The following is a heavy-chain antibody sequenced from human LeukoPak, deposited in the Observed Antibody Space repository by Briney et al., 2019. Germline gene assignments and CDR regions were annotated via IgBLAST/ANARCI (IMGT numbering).Heavy chain of an antibody. D-gene: IGHD2-21*01. CDR1: GFSFRSHA. V-gene: IGHV3-23*01. Sequence: GGSLRLSCVGSGFSFRSHAMSWVRQAPEKGLEFVSGIYENGGTTYYADSVKGRFSISRDNSKNTLYLQMDSLRGEDTAVYYCAKDFRIGYSAHFDYWGQGALVTVSS. CDR3: AKDFRIGYSAHFDY. CDR2: IYENGGTT. J-gene: IGHJ4*02.